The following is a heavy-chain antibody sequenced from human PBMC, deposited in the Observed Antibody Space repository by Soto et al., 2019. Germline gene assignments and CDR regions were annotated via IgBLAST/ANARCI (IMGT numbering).Heavy chain of an antibody. Sequence: EVQVVESGGGLVKPGGSLRLSCTFTFSMYSMNWVRQAPGKGLEWVASISSGSAYIKYAESVKARFTISRDNAKNSLNLKMNSLRAEDTAIYQCARDQCGSYDSLFDPWGQGALGTVSS. J-gene: IGHJ5*02. V-gene: IGHV3-21*06. D-gene: IGHD1-26*01. CDR2: ISSGSAYI. CDR3: ARDQCGSYDSLFDP. CDR1: TFSMYS.